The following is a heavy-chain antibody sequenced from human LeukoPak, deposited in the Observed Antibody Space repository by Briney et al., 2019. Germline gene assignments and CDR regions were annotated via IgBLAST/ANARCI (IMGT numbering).Heavy chain of an antibody. D-gene: IGHD6-13*01. CDR3: AKDRAPFYSSSWYAPDP. CDR1: GGTFSSYA. J-gene: IGHJ5*02. Sequence: GASVKVSCKASGGTFSSYAISWVRQAPGQGLEWMGGIIPIFGTANYAQKFQGRVTITADESTSTAYMELNSLRAEDTAVYYCAKDRAPFYSSSWYAPDPWGQGTLVTVSS. V-gene: IGHV1-69*13. CDR2: IIPIFGTA.